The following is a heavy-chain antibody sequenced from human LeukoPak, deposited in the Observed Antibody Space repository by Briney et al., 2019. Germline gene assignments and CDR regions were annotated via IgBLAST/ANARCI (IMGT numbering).Heavy chain of an antibody. Sequence: GGSLRLSCAASGFTFDDYAMYWVRQAPGKGLEWVSLISWDGGSTYYADSVKGRFTIYRDNSKNSLYLQMNSLRAEDTALYYCAKDISYDILTGYLFDYWGQGTLVTVSS. V-gene: IGHV3-43D*03. CDR1: GFTFDDYA. J-gene: IGHJ4*02. D-gene: IGHD3-9*01. CDR3: AKDISYDILTGYLFDY. CDR2: ISWDGGST.